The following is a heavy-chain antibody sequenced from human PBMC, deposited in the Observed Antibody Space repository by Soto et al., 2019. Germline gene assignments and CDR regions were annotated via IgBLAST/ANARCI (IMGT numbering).Heavy chain of an antibody. CDR1: GGTFSSYA. J-gene: IGHJ5*02. Sequence: SVKVSCKASGGTFSSYAISWVRQAPGQGLEWMGGIIPIFGTANYAQKFQGRVTITADKSTSTAYMELSSLRSEDTAVYYCARGSSVAGTYNWFDPWGQGTLVTVSS. D-gene: IGHD6-19*01. CDR2: IIPIFGTA. V-gene: IGHV1-69*06. CDR3: ARGSSVAGTYNWFDP.